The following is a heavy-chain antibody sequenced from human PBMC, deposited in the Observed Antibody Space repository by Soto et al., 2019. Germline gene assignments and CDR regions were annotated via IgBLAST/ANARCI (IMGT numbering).Heavy chain of an antibody. CDR2: IIPILGIA. CDR3: ARDESLSWPGWYFDL. Sequence: SVKVSCKASGGTFSSYTISWVRQAPGQGLEWMGRIIPILGIANYAQKFQGRVTITADKSTSTAYMELSSLRSEDTAVYYCARDESLSWPGWYFDLWGRGTLVTVSS. V-gene: IGHV1-69*04. J-gene: IGHJ2*01. CDR1: GGTFSSYT. D-gene: IGHD6-13*01.